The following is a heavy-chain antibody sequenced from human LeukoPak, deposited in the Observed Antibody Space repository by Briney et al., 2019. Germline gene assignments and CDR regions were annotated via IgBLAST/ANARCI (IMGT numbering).Heavy chain of an antibody. CDR1: GFTFSSYS. CDR2: ISSSSSTI. Sequence: QPGGSLRLSCAASGFTFSSYSMNWVRQAPGKGLEWVSYISSSSSTIYYADSVKGRFTISRDNSKNTLYLQMNSLRAEDTAVYYCAKLLRQNYYYYYGMDVWGQGTTVTVSS. J-gene: IGHJ6*02. D-gene: IGHD1-7*01. V-gene: IGHV3-48*01. CDR3: AKLLRQNYYYYYGMDV.